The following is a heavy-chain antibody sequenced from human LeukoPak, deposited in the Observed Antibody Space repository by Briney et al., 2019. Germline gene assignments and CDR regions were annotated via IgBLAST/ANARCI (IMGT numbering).Heavy chain of an antibody. V-gene: IGHV1-18*01. J-gene: IGHJ4*02. CDR1: GYTFTSYG. Sequence: EASVKVSCKASGYTFTSYGISWVRQAPGQGLEWMGWISACNGNTNYAQKLQGRVTMTTDTSTSTAYMELRSLRSDDTAVYYCARTRDIVVVPATQPLNDYWGQGTLVTVSS. CDR3: ARTRDIVVVPATQPLNDY. CDR2: ISACNGNT. D-gene: IGHD2-2*01.